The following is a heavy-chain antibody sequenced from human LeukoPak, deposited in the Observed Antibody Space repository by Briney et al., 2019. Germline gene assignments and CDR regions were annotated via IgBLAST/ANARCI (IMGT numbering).Heavy chain of an antibody. CDR3: ARSRFGASSYFDY. Sequence: GASVKVSCKASGYTFTSYGINWVRQATGQGLEWMGWMNPNSGNTGYAQEFQGRVTMTRNTSISTAYMELSSLRSEDTAVYYCARSRFGASSYFDYWGQGTLVTVSS. CDR2: MNPNSGNT. CDR1: GYTFTSYG. J-gene: IGHJ4*02. D-gene: IGHD2-15*01. V-gene: IGHV1-8*02.